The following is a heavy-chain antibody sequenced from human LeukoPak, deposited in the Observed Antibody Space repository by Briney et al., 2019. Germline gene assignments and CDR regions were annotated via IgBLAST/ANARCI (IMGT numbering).Heavy chain of an antibody. Sequence: SETLSLTCAVYGGSFSGYYWSWIRQPPGKGLEWIGEIYHSGSTNYNPSLKSRVTISVDKSKNQFSLKLSSVTAADTAVYYCASRNYDFWSGARNWFDPWGQGTLVTVSS. CDR1: GGSFSGYY. CDR3: ASRNYDFWSGARNWFDP. V-gene: IGHV4-34*01. D-gene: IGHD3-3*01. CDR2: IYHSGST. J-gene: IGHJ5*02.